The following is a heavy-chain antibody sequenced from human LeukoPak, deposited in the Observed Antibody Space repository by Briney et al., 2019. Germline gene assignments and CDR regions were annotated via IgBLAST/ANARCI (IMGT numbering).Heavy chain of an antibody. CDR3: ARLGPDYGGQD. Sequence: ASVKVSCRASGYTFSTYDINWVRQATGQGLEWMGWMNPNSGNTGYAQKFQGRVTITRNTSISTAYMELSSLRSEDTAVYYCARLGPDYGGQDWGQGTLVTVSS. V-gene: IGHV1-8*01. D-gene: IGHD4-23*01. J-gene: IGHJ4*02. CDR1: GYTFSTYD. CDR2: MNPNSGNT.